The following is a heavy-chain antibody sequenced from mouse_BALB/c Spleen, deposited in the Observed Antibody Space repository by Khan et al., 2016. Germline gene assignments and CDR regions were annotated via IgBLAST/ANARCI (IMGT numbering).Heavy chain of an antibody. J-gene: IGHJ1*01. Sequence: QVQLKESGPGLVALSQSLSITCTVSGFSLTDYGVSWIRQPPGKGLEWLGVIWGGGSTYYNSALKSRLSISKDNSKSQVFLNMNSLQTDDTAMYXCAKNNSPYYGSSYEYFDVWGAGTTVTVSS. CDR1: GFSLTDYG. CDR2: IWGGGST. V-gene: IGHV2-6-5*01. D-gene: IGHD1-1*01. CDR3: AKNNSPYYGSSYEYFDV.